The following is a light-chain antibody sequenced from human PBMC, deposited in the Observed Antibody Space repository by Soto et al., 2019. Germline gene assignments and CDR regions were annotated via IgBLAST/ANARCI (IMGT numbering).Light chain of an antibody. CDR2: EVS. J-gene: IGLJ1*01. V-gene: IGLV2-14*01. Sequence: QSALTQPASVSGSPGQSITISCTGTSRDVGSYNYVSWYQQHPGKAPKLMIYEVSNRPSGVSSRFTGSKSGNTASLTISGLQAEDGADYYCCSYASSSSYVFGSGTKVTVL. CDR1: SRDVGSYNY. CDR3: CSYASSSSYV.